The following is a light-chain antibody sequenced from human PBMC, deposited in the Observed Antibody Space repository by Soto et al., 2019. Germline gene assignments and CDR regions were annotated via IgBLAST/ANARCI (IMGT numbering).Light chain of an antibody. J-gene: IGKJ3*01. Sequence: EILMTQSPATLSVSPGETATLSCRASQTVSTNLAWYQQKRGQAPRLLIYGASTRATGIPARFIGSGSGTDFPLTITSLQSEDFAVYYCQQYDKWVTFGPGTKVDIK. V-gene: IGKV3-15*01. CDR3: QQYDKWVT. CDR2: GAS. CDR1: QTVSTN.